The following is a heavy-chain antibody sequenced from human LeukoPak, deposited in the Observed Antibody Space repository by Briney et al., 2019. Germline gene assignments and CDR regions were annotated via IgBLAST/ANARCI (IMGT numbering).Heavy chain of an antibody. V-gene: IGHV1-69*13. CDR3: ARDGDGYEPDDY. CDR2: IIPIFGTA. Sequence: SVKVSCKASGGTFSSYAISWVRQAPGQGLEWMGGIIPIFGTANYAQKFQGRVTITADESTSTAYMELRSLRSDDTAVYYCARDGDGYEPDDYWGQGTLVTVSS. D-gene: IGHD5-24*01. CDR1: GGTFSSYA. J-gene: IGHJ4*02.